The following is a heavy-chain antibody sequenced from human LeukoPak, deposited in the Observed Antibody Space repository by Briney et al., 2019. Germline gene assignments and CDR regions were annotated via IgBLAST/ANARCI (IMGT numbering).Heavy chain of an antibody. J-gene: IGHJ1*01. D-gene: IGHD3-22*01. CDR1: GFTFSSYG. Sequence: GGSLRLSCAASGFTFSSYGMHWVRQAPGKGLEWVAVISYDGSNEYYADSVKGRFTISRDNSKNTLYLQMNSLRTEDTAIYYCAKEDVVVITIRYFQHWGQSTVDTVSS. CDR2: ISYDGSNE. CDR3: AKEDVVVITIRYFQH. V-gene: IGHV3-30*18.